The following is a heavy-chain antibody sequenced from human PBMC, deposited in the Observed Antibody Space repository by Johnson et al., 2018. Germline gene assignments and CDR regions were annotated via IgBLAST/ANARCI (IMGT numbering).Heavy chain of an antibody. CDR3: AKDTHDSSWYRYFQH. CDR2: ISFSGTV. V-gene: IGHV3-23*04. D-gene: IGHD6-13*01. CDR1: GFTFSNYA. Sequence: VQLVESGGGLVQPGGSLRLSCAASGFTFSNYALTWVRQAPGKGLEWVPAISFSGTVKYADSVKGRFTISRDNSKNTLYLQMNRLNAEDTAVYYCAKDTHDSSWYRYFQHWGQGTLVTVSS. J-gene: IGHJ1*01.